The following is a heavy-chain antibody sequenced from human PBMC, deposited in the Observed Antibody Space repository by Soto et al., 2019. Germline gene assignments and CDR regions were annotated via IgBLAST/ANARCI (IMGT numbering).Heavy chain of an antibody. J-gene: IGHJ6*02. CDR1: GGTFSSYA. Sequence: QVQLVQSGAEVKNPGSSVKVSCKASGGTFSSYAISWVRQAPGQRLEWMGGIIPIFGTANYAQKFQGRVTITADESTSTAYMELSSLRSEDTAVYYCATRITIFGVVTPRDYYYGLDVWGQGTTVTVSS. V-gene: IGHV1-69*01. CDR2: IIPIFGTA. D-gene: IGHD3-3*01. CDR3: ATRITIFGVVTPRDYYYGLDV.